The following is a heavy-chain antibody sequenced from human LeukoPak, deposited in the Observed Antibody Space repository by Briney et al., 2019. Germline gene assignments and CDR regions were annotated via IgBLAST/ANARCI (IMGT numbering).Heavy chain of an antibody. CDR1: GFTFSSYA. CDR3: AKYKDYDSSGTIYYFDY. J-gene: IGHJ4*02. CDR2: ISGSGGST. Sequence: GGSLRLSYAASGFTFSSYAMSWVRQAPGKGLEWVSAISGSGGSTYYADSVKGRFTISRGNSKNTLYLQMNSLRAEDTAVYYCAKYKDYDSSGTIYYFDYWGQGTLVTVSS. D-gene: IGHD3-22*01. V-gene: IGHV3-23*01.